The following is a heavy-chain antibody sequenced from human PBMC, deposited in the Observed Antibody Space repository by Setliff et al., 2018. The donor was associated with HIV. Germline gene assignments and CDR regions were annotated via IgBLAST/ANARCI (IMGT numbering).Heavy chain of an antibody. CDR3: ARRYSYDNSDFFGY. CDR1: GYSISSGYS. J-gene: IGHJ4*02. Sequence: SETLSLTCAVSGYSISSGYSWGGIRQTPGKGLEWLGSVYYTGTTYYNPSLKSRVTISVDTSKNQFSLNLNSVTASDTAMYYCARRYSYDNSDFFGYWGQGTLVTVSS. V-gene: IGHV4-38-2*01. CDR2: VYYTGTT. D-gene: IGHD3-22*01.